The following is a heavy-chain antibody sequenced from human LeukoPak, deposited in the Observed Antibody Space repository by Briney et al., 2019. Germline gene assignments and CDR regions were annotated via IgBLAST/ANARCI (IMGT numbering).Heavy chain of an antibody. CDR2: INHSGST. CDR3: ARGLVATTSRNYFDY. CDR1: GGSFSGYY. D-gene: IGHD5-12*01. V-gene: IGHV4-34*01. J-gene: IGHJ4*02. Sequence: SETLSLTCAVYGGSFSGYYWSWIRQPPGKGLEWIGEINHSGSTNYNPSLKSRVTISVDTSKNQFSLKLSSVTAADTAVYYCARGLVATTSRNYFDYRGQGTLVTVSS.